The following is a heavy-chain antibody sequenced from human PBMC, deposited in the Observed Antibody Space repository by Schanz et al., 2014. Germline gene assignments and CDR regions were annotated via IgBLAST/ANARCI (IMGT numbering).Heavy chain of an antibody. V-gene: IGHV1-46*01. D-gene: IGHD3-3*01. Sequence: QVLQVQSGSELKKPGTSVKVSCKASGYTFVSYSMHWVRQAPGQGLEWMGIINPSGGGTSYALRFQGRVTITADRSTSTAYMELSSLRSEDTAVYYCAKDVDFWSGYYLDYWGQGTLVTVSS. CDR3: AKDVDFWSGYYLDY. J-gene: IGHJ4*02. CDR2: INPSGGGT. CDR1: GYTFVSYS.